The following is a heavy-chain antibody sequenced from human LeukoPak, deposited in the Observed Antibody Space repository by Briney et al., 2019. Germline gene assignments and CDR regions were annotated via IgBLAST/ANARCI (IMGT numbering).Heavy chain of an antibody. Sequence: GASVKVSCKASGYTFTSYDINWVRQATGQGLEWMGWMNPNSGNTGYAQKFQGRVTMTRNTSISTAYMELSSLRSEDTAVYYCTAAGTGYYGMDVWGKGTTVTVSS. V-gene: IGHV1-8*01. CDR2: MNPNSGNT. J-gene: IGHJ6*04. CDR1: GYTFTSYD. D-gene: IGHD6-13*01. CDR3: TAAGTGYYGMDV.